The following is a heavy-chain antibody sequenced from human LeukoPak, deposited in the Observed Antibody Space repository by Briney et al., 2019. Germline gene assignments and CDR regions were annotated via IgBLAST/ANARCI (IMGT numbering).Heavy chain of an antibody. CDR1: GFTFSSYG. CDR2: ISYDGSNK. CDR3: AKDRAFFRNGMDD. Sequence: PGGSLRLSCAASGFTFSSYGMHWVRQAPGKGLEWVAVISYDGSNKYYADSVKGRFTISRDNSKNTLYLQMNSLRAEDTAVYYCAKDRAFFRNGMDDWGKGTTVTVSS. J-gene: IGHJ6*04. D-gene: IGHD3-3*02. V-gene: IGHV3-30*18.